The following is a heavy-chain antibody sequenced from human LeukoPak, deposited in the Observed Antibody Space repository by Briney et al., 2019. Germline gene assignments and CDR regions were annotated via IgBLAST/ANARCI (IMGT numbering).Heavy chain of an antibody. Sequence: ASVKVSCTASGYTFTNYDINWVRQATGQGLEWMGWMNPKSGNTGCAQKLQGRVTMTRNNSISTAYMELSSLRSEDTAVYYCASRPLAMVRGVIIPYWGQGTLVTVSS. D-gene: IGHD3-10*01. CDR1: GYTFTNYD. CDR3: ASRPLAMVRGVIIPY. V-gene: IGHV1-8*01. CDR2: MNPKSGNT. J-gene: IGHJ4*02.